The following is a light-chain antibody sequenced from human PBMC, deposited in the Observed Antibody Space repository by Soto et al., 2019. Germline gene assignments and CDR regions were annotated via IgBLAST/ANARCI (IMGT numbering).Light chain of an antibody. CDR3: SSYSSSSSVV. CDR2: VVS. CDR1: SSDVGGYNY. V-gene: IGLV2-14*03. Sequence: QSALTQPASVSGSPGQSITISCTGTSSDVGGYNYVSWYQQHPGKAPKLMIYVVSNRPSGVSNRFSGSKSGNTASLTISGLQAEDEGDYYCSSYSSSSSVVFGGGTKVTVL. J-gene: IGLJ2*01.